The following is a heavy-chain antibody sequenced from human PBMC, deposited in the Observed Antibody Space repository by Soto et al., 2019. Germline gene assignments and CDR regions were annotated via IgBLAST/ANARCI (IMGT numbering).Heavy chain of an antibody. CDR1: GYTFTSYD. CDR3: ARHRRGENQQPLFDP. Sequence: ASVKVSCKASGYTFTSYDINWVRQATGQGLEWMGWMNPNSGNTGYAQKFQGRVTMTRNTSISTAYMELSSLRSEDTAVYYCARHRRGENQQPLFDPWGQGTLVTVSS. V-gene: IGHV1-8*01. CDR2: MNPNSGNT. D-gene: IGHD6-13*01. J-gene: IGHJ5*02.